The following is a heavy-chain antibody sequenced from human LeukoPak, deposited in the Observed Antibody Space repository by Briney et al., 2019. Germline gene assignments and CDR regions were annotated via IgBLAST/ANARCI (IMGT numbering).Heavy chain of an antibody. CDR2: ISSSSSYI. Sequence: PGGSLRLSCAASGFTFSSYYMNWDRQAPGKGLEWVSSISSSSSYIYYADSVKGRFTISRDTAKNSLYLQMNSLRAEDTAVYYCARAYCSGGSCYPFDYWGQRTLVTVSS. J-gene: IGHJ4*02. V-gene: IGHV3-21*01. D-gene: IGHD2-15*01. CDR3: ARAYCSGGSCYPFDY. CDR1: GFTFSSYY.